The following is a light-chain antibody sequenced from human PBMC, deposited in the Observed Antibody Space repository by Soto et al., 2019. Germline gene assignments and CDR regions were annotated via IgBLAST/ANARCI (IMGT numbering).Light chain of an antibody. V-gene: IGKV3-20*01. J-gene: IGKJ4*02. CDR3: QQFAGS. Sequence: EILLTQSLGTLSLSPGERATLSCRASQSVSPSSLAWYQQRPGQSPRLLIYGASSRATGIPDRFSGRGSGTDFTLIISRLEPEDFAVYYCQQFAGSFGGGTKVEIK. CDR2: GAS. CDR1: QSVSPSS.